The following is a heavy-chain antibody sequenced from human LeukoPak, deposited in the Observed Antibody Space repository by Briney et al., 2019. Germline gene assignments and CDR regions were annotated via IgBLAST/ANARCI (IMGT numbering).Heavy chain of an antibody. J-gene: IGHJ3*02. D-gene: IGHD2-21*02. CDR3: ARAHIVVVTAIRWGAFDI. CDR1: GFTFSSYG. CDR2: IRYDGSNK. Sequence: GGSLRLSCAASGFTFSSYGMHWVRQAPGKGLEWVAFIRYDGSNKYYADSVKGRFTISRDNSKNTLYLQMNSLRAEDTAVYYCARAHIVVVTAIRWGAFDIWGQGTMVTVSS. V-gene: IGHV3-30*02.